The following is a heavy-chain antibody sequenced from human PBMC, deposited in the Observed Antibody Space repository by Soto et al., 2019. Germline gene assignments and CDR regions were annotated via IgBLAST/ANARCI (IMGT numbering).Heavy chain of an antibody. CDR2: LIPILGTT. J-gene: IGHJ4*02. Sequence: SVKVSCKASGGTFSSDAVSWLRQAPGQGLEWMGGLIPILGTTHYAQKFQGRVTITISVDTSKNQFSLKLSSVTAADTAVYYCARVLLWFGEFPFPLGAYFDYWGQGTLVTVSS. CDR1: GGTFSSDA. CDR3: ARVLLWFGEFPFPLGAYFDY. V-gene: IGHV1-69*10. D-gene: IGHD3-10*01.